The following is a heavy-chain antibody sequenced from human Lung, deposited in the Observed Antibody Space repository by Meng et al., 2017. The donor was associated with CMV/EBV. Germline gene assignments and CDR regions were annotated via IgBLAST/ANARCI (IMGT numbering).Heavy chain of an antibody. D-gene: IGHD2-2*01. CDR2: IIPIFGTA. Sequence: SXXVSXKASGGTFSSYAISWVRQAPGQGLEWMGGIIPIFGTANYAQKFQGRVTITTDESTSTAYMELSSLRSEDTAVYYCARTPGDCSSTSCLGGYYYGMDVWGQGXTVTVSS. J-gene: IGHJ6*02. V-gene: IGHV1-69*05. CDR3: ARTPGDCSSTSCLGGYYYGMDV. CDR1: GGTFSSYA.